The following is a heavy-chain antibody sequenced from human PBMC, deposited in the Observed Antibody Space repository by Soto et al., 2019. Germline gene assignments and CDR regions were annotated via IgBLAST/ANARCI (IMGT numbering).Heavy chain of an antibody. CDR1: GGSISSGGYY. CDR2: IYYSGST. J-gene: IGHJ4*02. V-gene: IGHV4-31*03. CDR3: ARNRDDYSNYYFDY. Sequence: PSETLSLTCTVSGGSISSGGYYWSWIRQHPGKGLEWIGYIYYSGSTYYNPSLKSRVTISVDTSKNQFSLKLSSVTAADTAVYYCARNRDDYSNYYFDYWGQGTLVTVSS. D-gene: IGHD4-4*01.